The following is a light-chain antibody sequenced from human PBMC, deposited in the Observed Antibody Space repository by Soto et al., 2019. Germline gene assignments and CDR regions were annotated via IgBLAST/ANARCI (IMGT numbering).Light chain of an antibody. V-gene: IGLV2-23*02. CDR3: CSYAGSSTCV. CDR2: EVS. Sequence: QSALTQPASVSGSPGQSITISCTGTSSDVGNYNLVTWYQQHPGKAPKLMIYEVSKRPSRVSNRFPGSKSGNTASLTISGLQAEDEADYYCCSYAGSSTCVFGTGTKVTVL. J-gene: IGLJ1*01. CDR1: SSDVGNYNL.